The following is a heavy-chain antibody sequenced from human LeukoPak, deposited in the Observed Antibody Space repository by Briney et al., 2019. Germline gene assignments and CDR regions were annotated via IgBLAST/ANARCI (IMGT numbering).Heavy chain of an antibody. Sequence: ASVKVSCKASGYTFTGYYMHWVRQAPGQGLERMGWINPNSGGTNYAQKFQGRVTMTRDTSVSTAYMELSRLRSDDTAVYYCARSRRTTGYSTSFDPWGQGTLVTVSS. J-gene: IGHJ5*02. V-gene: IGHV1-2*02. CDR3: ARSRRTTGYSTSFDP. CDR2: INPNSGGT. CDR1: GYTFTGYY. D-gene: IGHD6-13*01.